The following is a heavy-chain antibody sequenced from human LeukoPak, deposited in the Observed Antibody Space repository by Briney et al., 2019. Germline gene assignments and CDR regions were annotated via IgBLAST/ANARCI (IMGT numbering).Heavy chain of an antibody. V-gene: IGHV3-21*01. CDR3: ARDSPPWLSDDAFDI. J-gene: IGHJ3*02. CDR1: GSTFSSYS. D-gene: IGHD3-9*01. CDR2: ISSSSSYI. Sequence: GGSLRLSCAASGSTFSSYSMNWVRQAPGKGLEWVSSISSSSSYIYYADSVKGRFTISRDNAKNSLYLQMNSLRAEDTAVYYCARDSPPWLSDDAFDIWGQGTMVTVSS.